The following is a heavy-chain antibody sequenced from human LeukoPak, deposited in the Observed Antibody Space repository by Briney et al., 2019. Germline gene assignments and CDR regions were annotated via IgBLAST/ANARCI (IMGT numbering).Heavy chain of an antibody. V-gene: IGHV5-51*01. CDR3: AREIGYGDYDRCAFDI. Sequence: GESLKISCKGSGYSFTSYWIGWVRQMPGKDLEWMGIIYPGDSDTRYSPSFQGQVTISADKSISTAYLQWSSLKASDTAMYYCAREIGYGDYDRCAFDIWGQGTMVTVSS. J-gene: IGHJ3*02. D-gene: IGHD4-17*01. CDR2: IYPGDSDT. CDR1: GYSFTSYW.